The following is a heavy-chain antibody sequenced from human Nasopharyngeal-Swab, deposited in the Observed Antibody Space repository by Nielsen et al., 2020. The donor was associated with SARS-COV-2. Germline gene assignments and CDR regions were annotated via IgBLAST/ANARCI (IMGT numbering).Heavy chain of an antibody. J-gene: IGHJ4*02. CDR3: AREVVGCLVDS. CDR2: FPYTGIT. CDR1: GGSISSGSIRRYY. Sequence: SETLSLTCTVSGGSISSGSIRRYYWSWIRQPPGKGLEWIGYFPYTGITNYNPSLKSRFTIPVDMSKNQFSLKLSSVAASDTAVYYCAREVVGCLVDSWGQGTLVTVSS. D-gene: IGHD1-26*01. V-gene: IGHV4-61*01.